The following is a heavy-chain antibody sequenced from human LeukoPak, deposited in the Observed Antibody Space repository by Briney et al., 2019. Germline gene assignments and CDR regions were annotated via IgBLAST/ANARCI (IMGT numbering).Heavy chain of an antibody. D-gene: IGHD3-9*01. J-gene: IGHJ4*02. CDR1: GFTFSDYY. CDR3: ARAATNYDILTGYYMDYFDY. V-gene: IGHV3-11*05. CDR2: ISSSSSYT. Sequence: PGGSLRLSCAASGFTFSDYYISWIRQAPGKGLEWVSYISSSSSYTNYADSVKGRFTISRDNAKNSLYLQMNSLRAEDTAVYYCARAATNYDILTGYYMDYFDYWGQGTLVTVSS.